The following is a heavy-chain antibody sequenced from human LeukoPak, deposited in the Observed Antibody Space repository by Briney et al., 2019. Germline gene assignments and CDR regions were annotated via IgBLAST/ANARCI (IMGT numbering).Heavy chain of an antibody. CDR2: IYYSGDT. CDR3: ARHRGYDLFDY. CDR1: GGSISSGDYY. J-gene: IGHJ4*02. D-gene: IGHD5-12*01. Sequence: PSETLSLTCTVSGGSISSGDYYWSWIRQPPGKGLKWIGYIYYSGDTNYNPSLKSRVTISVDTSKNQFSLKLSSVTAADTAVYYCARHRGYDLFDYWGQGTLVTVSS. V-gene: IGHV4-30-4*01.